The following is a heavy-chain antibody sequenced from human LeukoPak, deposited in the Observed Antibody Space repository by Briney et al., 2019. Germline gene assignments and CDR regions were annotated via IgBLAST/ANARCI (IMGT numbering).Heavy chain of an antibody. CDR2: INHSGST. D-gene: IGHD3-22*01. Sequence: SETLSLTCTVSGGSISSYYWSWIRQPPGKGLEWIGEINHSGSTNYNPSLKSRVTISVDTSKNQFSLKLSSVTAADTAVYYCAAEYYYDSSGYAPTHRQFDYWGQGTLVTVSS. V-gene: IGHV4-34*01. J-gene: IGHJ4*02. CDR3: AAEYYYDSSGYAPTHRQFDY. CDR1: GGSISSYY.